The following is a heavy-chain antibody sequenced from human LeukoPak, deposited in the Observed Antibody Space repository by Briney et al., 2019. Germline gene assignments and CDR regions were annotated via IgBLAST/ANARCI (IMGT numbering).Heavy chain of an antibody. CDR3: AKARNRQWLAHYYFDY. Sequence: EGSLRLSCAASGFTFSSYTMSWVRQAPGKGLEWVSAISGSGGSTYYADSVKGRFTISRDNSKNTLYLQMNSLRAEDTAVYYCAKARNRQWLAHYYFDYWGQGTLVTVSS. CDR1: GFTFSSYT. J-gene: IGHJ4*02. V-gene: IGHV3-23*01. CDR2: ISGSGGST. D-gene: IGHD6-19*01.